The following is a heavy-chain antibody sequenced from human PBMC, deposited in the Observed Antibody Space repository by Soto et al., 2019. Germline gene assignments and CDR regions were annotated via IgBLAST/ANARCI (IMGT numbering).Heavy chain of an antibody. CDR2: IYYSGST. V-gene: IGHV4-30-4*01. J-gene: IGHJ4*02. CDR1: GGSISSGNYY. CDR3: ASRKSSPYFDY. Sequence: SETLSLTCSVSGGSISSGNYYWSWLRQPPGKGLEWIGYIYYSGSTYYNPSLKSRVTISVDTSKNQFSLNLSSVTAADTAVYYCASRKSSPYFDYWGPGTLVTVSS. D-gene: IGHD3-10*01.